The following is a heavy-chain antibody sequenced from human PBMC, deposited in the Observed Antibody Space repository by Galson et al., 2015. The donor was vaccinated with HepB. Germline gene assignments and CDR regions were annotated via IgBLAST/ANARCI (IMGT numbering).Heavy chain of an antibody. CDR2: ISYDGSNK. CDR3: AKDSRDYYIQY. D-gene: IGHD3-16*01. Sequence: SLRLSCAASGFTFSSYGMHWVRQAPGKGLEWVAVISYDGSNKYYADSVKGRFTISRDNSKNTLYLQMNSLRAEDTAVYYCAKDSRDYYIQYWGQGTLVTVSS. J-gene: IGHJ1*01. V-gene: IGHV3-30*18. CDR1: GFTFSSYG.